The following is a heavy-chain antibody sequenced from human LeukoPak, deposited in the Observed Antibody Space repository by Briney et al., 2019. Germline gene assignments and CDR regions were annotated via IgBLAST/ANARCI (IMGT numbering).Heavy chain of an antibody. CDR1: GGTFSSYA. D-gene: IGHD2-21*02. J-gene: IGHJ4*02. CDR3: ARSRGDCGGDCRLDY. Sequence: SVKVSCKASGGTFSSYAISWVRQAPGQGLEWMGRIIPIFGTANYAQKFQGRVTITTDESTSTASMELSSLRSEDTAVYYCARSRGDCGGDCRLDYWGQGTLVTVSS. CDR2: IIPIFGTA. V-gene: IGHV1-69*05.